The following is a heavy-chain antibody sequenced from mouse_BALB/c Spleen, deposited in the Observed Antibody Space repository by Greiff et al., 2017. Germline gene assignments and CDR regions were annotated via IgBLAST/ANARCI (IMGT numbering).Heavy chain of an antibody. D-gene: IGHD2-4*01. Sequence: EVMLVESGGGLVQPGGSLRLSCATSGFTFTDYYMSWVRQPPGKALEWLGFIRNKANGYTTEYSASVKGRFTISRDNSQSILYLQMNTLRAEDSATYYCAREDYPFAYWGQGTLVTVSA. CDR2: IRNKANGYTT. CDR1: GFTFTDYY. CDR3: AREDYPFAY. V-gene: IGHV7-3*02. J-gene: IGHJ3*01.